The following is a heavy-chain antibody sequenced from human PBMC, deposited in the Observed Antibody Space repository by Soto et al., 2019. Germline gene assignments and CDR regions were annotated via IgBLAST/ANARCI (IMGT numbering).Heavy chain of an antibody. Sequence: GESLKISCKGSGYSFTSYWIGWVRQMPGKGLEWMGIIYPGDSDTRYSPSLQGQVTISADKSISTAYLQWSSLKASDTAMYYCARFDDSSGYGPNYFDYWGQGTLVTVSS. CDR1: GYSFTSYW. J-gene: IGHJ4*02. CDR2: IYPGDSDT. CDR3: ARFDDSSGYGPNYFDY. V-gene: IGHV5-51*01. D-gene: IGHD3-22*01.